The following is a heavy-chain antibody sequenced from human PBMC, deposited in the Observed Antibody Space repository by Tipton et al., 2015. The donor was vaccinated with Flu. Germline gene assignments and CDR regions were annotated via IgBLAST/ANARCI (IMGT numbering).Heavy chain of an antibody. CDR3: ARRDFSNYVSEPKNWFNV. J-gene: IGHJ5*02. CDR2: ICPGSP. D-gene: IGHD4-11*01. V-gene: IGHV4-38-2*01. CDR1: GASIGSPYC. Sequence: TLSLTCFVSGASIGSPYCWGWVRQPPGQGLEWIGNICPGSPYYNPSLKSRVSMSVDRSKNELSLGLTSVTAADTAVYFCARRDFSNYVSEPKNWFNVWGQGALVTVSS.